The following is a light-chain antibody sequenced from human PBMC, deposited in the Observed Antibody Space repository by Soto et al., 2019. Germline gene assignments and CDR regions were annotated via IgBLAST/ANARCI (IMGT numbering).Light chain of an antibody. J-gene: IGKJ1*01. Sequence: DIQMTQSPSTLSAFVGDRVTITCRASQSISTWLAWYQQKPGKAPKVLIYKASSLESGVPSRFSGSGSGTDFTLTISSLQPDDFATYYCQQYNSYSRTFGQGTKVEIK. CDR2: KAS. CDR1: QSISTW. CDR3: QQYNSYSRT. V-gene: IGKV1-5*03.